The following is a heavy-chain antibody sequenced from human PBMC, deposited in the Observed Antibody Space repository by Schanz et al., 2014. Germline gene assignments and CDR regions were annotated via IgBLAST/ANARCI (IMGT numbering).Heavy chain of an antibody. CDR2: ISSDGINT. Sequence: QLQLAESGGGVIQPGASLRLSCAASGLPFSRHTMHWVRQSPSKGLEWVALISSDGINTYYADSVKGRFTISRDNSENTLFLEMNSLRLEDTAVYYCARDDGGGYNQIDYWGQGALVTVSS. J-gene: IGHJ4*02. D-gene: IGHD5-12*01. V-gene: IGHV3-30*04. CDR1: GLPFSRHT. CDR3: ARDDGGGYNQIDY.